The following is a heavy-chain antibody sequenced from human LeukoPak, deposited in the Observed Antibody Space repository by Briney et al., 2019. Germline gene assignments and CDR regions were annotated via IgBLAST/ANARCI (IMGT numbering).Heavy chain of an antibody. CDR3: AKFLPDTNGYSAAY. V-gene: IGHV3-23*01. CDR2: ISGTGGTT. J-gene: IGHJ4*02. D-gene: IGHD2-8*01. Sequence: GGSLRLSCTASGFSFSTYAMSWVRQGPGKGLEGVSGISGTGGTTHYADSLKGRFTISRDNSKNTLYLQMNSLRAEDTAVYYCAKFLPDTNGYSAAYWGQGTLVTVSS. CDR1: GFSFSTYA.